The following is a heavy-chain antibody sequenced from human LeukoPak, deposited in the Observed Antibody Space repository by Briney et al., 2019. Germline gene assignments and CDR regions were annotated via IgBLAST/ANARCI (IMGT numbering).Heavy chain of an antibody. J-gene: IGHJ4*02. D-gene: IGHD4-11*01. V-gene: IGHV3-30*02. Sequence: GSLRLSCGASGFTFSSYGMHWVRQAPGKGLEWVAFIRYDGSNKYYADSVKGRFTISRDNSKNALYLQMNSLRAEDTAVYYCATSIGFTVTTKEVFDYWGQGTLVTVSS. CDR2: IRYDGSNK. CDR3: ATSIGFTVTTKEVFDY. CDR1: GFTFSSYG.